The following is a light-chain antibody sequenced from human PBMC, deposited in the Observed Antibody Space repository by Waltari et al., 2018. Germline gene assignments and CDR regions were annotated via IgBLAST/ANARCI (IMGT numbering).Light chain of an antibody. J-gene: IGKJ1*01. CDR2: GAS. CDR1: QSVLYSSNNKND. Sequence: DIVMTQSPDSLAVSLGERATFNCKSSQSVLYSSNNKNDLAWYQRKPGQPPKLRIYGASTRESGGPDRFSGSGSGTDFTLTISSLQAEDVAVYYCQQYLTSSWTFGQGTKVEIK. V-gene: IGKV4-1*01. CDR3: QQYLTSSWT.